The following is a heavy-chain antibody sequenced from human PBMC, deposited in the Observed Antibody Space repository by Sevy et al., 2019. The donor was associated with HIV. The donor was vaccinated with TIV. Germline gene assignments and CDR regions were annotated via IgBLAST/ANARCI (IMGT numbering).Heavy chain of an antibody. CDR3: ARDNATVSRRGLRYYYYGTDV. CDR2: INEDGTER. V-gene: IGHV3-7*01. J-gene: IGHJ6*02. CDR1: GFTFSTYW. D-gene: IGHD2-2*01. Sequence: GGSLRLSCAASGFTFSTYWMSWFRQAPGKGLEWVANINEDGTERFYVDSVKGRFTMSRDNAKNSLYLQMNSLRAEDAAVYYCARDNATVSRRGLRYYYYGTDVWGQGTTVTVSS.